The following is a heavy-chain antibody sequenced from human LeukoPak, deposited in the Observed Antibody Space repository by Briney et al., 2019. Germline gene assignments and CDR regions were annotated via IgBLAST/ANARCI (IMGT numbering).Heavy chain of an antibody. V-gene: IGHV3-33*01. D-gene: IGHD6-13*01. Sequence: GGSLRLSCAASGFTFSSYGMHWVRQAPGKGLEWVAVIWYDGSNKYYADSVKGRFTISRDNSKNTLYLQMNSLRAEDTAVYYCASSSWSSYYYYGMDVWGQGTTVTVSS. J-gene: IGHJ6*02. CDR1: GFTFSSYG. CDR2: IWYDGSNK. CDR3: ASSSWSSYYYYGMDV.